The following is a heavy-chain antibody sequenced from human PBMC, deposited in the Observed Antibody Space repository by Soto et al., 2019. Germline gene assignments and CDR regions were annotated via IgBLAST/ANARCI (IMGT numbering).Heavy chain of an antibody. V-gene: IGHV3-30*18. CDR2: ISYDGSNK. CDR3: AKDSGSYGKGYFDY. D-gene: IGHD1-26*01. CDR1: GFTFSSYG. J-gene: IGHJ4*02. Sequence: QVQLVESGGGVVQPGRSLRLSCAASGFTFSSYGMHWVRQAPGKGLEWVAVISYDGSNKYYADSVKGRFTISRDNSKNTLYLQMNSLRAEDTAVYYCAKDSGSYGKGYFDYWGQVTLVTVSS.